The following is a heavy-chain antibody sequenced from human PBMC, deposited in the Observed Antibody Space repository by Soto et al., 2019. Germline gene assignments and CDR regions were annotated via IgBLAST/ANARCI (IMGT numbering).Heavy chain of an antibody. CDR2: FDPEDGET. D-gene: IGHD1-1*01. CDR1: GYTLTELS. Sequence: ASVKVSCKVSGYTLTELSMHWVRQAPGKGLEWMGGFDPEDGETIYAQKFQGRVTMTEDTSTDTAYMELSSLRSEDTAVYYCAPFASARRKLELDYWGQGTLVTVSS. CDR3: APFASARRKLELDY. J-gene: IGHJ4*02. V-gene: IGHV1-24*01.